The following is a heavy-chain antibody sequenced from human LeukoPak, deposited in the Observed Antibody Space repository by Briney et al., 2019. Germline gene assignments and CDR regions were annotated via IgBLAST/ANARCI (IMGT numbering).Heavy chain of an antibody. J-gene: IGHJ4*02. CDR2: ISGSGGST. CDR3: AKFADLWLQTSYFDY. D-gene: IGHD5-18*01. CDR1: GFTFSSYG. Sequence: GGSLRLSCAASGFTFSSYGMSWVRQAPGKGLEWVSAISGSGGSTYYADTVKGRFTISRDNSKNTLYLQMNSLRAEDTAVYCCAKFADLWLQTSYFDYWGQGTLVTVSS. V-gene: IGHV3-23*01.